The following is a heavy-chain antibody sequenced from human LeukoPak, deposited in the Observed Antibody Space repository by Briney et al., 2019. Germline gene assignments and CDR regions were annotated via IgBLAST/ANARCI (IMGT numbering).Heavy chain of an antibody. D-gene: IGHD3-10*01. J-gene: IGHJ5*02. Sequence: GGSLRLSCAASGFTFSSYGMHWVRQAPGKGLEWVAFILDDGSHKYSADSVKGRFTISRDNSKNTLYLQMNSLRAEDTAVYYCAKDGLWFGESWDFLGFDPWGQGTLVTVSS. V-gene: IGHV3-30*02. CDR3: AKDGLWFGESWDFLGFDP. CDR2: ILDDGSHK. CDR1: GFTFSSYG.